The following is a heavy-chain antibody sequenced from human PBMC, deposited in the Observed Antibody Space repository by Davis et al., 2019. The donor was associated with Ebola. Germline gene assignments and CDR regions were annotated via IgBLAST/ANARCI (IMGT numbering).Heavy chain of an antibody. V-gene: IGHV3-23*01. CDR3: AKVHPPTTVTTGWFDP. CDR1: GFIFSSYA. J-gene: IGHJ5*02. Sequence: GESLKISCAASGFIFSSYAMGWVRQAPGKGLEWVSSISVRSITYHADSVKRRFTISRDNSKNTLYLQMNSLRAEDTAVYYCAKVHPPTTVTTGWFDPWGQETLVTVSS. CDR2: ISVRSIT. D-gene: IGHD4-17*01.